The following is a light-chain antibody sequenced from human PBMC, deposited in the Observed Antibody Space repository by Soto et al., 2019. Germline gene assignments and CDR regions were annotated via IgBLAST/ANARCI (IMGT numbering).Light chain of an antibody. CDR2: SVS. CDR1: QSLLHSDGTTY. CDR3: MQATKFPPYT. J-gene: IGKJ2*01. V-gene: IGKV2-24*01. Sequence: DIVMTQTPLSSPVTLGQPASISCRSSQSLLHSDGTTYLNWLQQRPGQPPRLLIYSVSIRFSGVPDRFSGSGAGTDFTLKISRVEAEDVGIYYCMQATKFPPYTSGQGTKLEI.